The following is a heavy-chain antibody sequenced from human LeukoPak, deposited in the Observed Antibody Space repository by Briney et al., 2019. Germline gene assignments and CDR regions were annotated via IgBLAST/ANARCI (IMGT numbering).Heavy chain of an antibody. CDR3: ARRDDSSGYHKIFDY. CDR1: GGSISSGPYY. Sequence: SETLSLACTVSGGSISSGPYYWGWIRQPPGKGLEWIGNIYYGENTYYNPSLKSRVTISVDTSKNQFYLKLSSLTAADTAVYYCARRDDSSGYHKIFDYWGPGTLVTVSS. D-gene: IGHD3-22*01. V-gene: IGHV4-39*01. J-gene: IGHJ4*02. CDR2: IYYGENT.